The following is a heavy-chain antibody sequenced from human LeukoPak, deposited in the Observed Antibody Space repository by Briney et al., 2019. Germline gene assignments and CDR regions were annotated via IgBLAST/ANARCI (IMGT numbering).Heavy chain of an antibody. D-gene: IGHD1-1*01. CDR2: IYYNVST. J-gene: IGHJ5*02. Sequence: SETLSLTCTVSGGSINSYYWSWIRQPPGKGLEWIGYIYYNVSTNYNPSLKSRVTISVDTSKNQFSLKLRSVTAADTAVYYCASLFGTTDWFDPWGQGTLVTVSS. V-gene: IGHV4-59*01. CDR3: ASLFGTTDWFDP. CDR1: GGSINSYY.